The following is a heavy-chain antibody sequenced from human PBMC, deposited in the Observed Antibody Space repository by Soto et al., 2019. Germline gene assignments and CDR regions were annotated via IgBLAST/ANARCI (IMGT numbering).Heavy chain of an antibody. CDR3: ARIGASGGSYFDY. V-gene: IGHV4-4*02. CDR1: GGTISSSNW. D-gene: IGHD1-26*01. J-gene: IGHJ4*02. Sequence: SETLSLTCAVSGGTISSSNWWSWVRQPPGKGLEWIGEIYHSGSTNYNPSLKSRVTISLDKSKNQFSLKLNSVTAADTAVYYCARIGASGGSYFDYWGQGTLVTVSS. CDR2: IYHSGST.